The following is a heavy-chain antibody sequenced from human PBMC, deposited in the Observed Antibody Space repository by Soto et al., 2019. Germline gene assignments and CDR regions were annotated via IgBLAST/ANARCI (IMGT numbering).Heavy chain of an antibody. J-gene: IGHJ4*02. D-gene: IGHD3-10*01. V-gene: IGHV1-69*02. CDR2: INPILSMS. Sequence: QVQLVQSGAEVKKPGSSVTVSCKASGDTFTFYSINWVRQAPGLGLEWMGRINPILSMSNYAQRFQGRVTMTADKSTSTAYMELSSLRSEDTAMYYCASSYGSGYWAFDYWGQGALVTVSS. CDR3: ASSYGSGYWAFDY. CDR1: GDTFTFYS.